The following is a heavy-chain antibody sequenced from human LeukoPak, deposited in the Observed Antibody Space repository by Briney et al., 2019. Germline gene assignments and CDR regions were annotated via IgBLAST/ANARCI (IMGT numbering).Heavy chain of an antibody. D-gene: IGHD2-21*02. CDR1: GYTFTSYA. CDR3: ARGHSSVVTAIPYYFDY. V-gene: IGHV1-3*01. J-gene: IGHJ4*02. Sequence: ASVKVSCKASGYTFTSYAMHWVRQAPGQRLEWMGWINAGNGNTKYSQKFQGRVTITRDTSASTAYMELSSLRSEDTAVYYCARGHSSVVTAIPYYFDYWGQGTLVTVSS. CDR2: INAGNGNT.